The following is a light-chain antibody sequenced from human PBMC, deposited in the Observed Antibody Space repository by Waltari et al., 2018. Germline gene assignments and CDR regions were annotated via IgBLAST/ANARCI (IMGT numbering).Light chain of an antibody. CDR3: QVWDTTSDRVV. CDR1: NVGSKS. CDR2: DDR. Sequence: SYVLTQPPSASAAPGKTARITCGGDNVGSKSAHWYQQKPRQAPLLVVYDDRARPSGISDRFSGSNSGNTATLTISRVENGDEADYYCQVWDTTSDRVVFGGGTKLTVL. J-gene: IGLJ2*01. V-gene: IGLV3-21*03.